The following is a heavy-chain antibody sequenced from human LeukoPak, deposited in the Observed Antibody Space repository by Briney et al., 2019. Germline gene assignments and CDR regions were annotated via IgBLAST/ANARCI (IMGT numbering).Heavy chain of an antibody. D-gene: IGHD6-13*01. CDR2: ISSSGSTI. J-gene: IGHJ6*03. V-gene: IGHV3-11*01. CDR1: GGSFSGHY. CDR3: ARELIAAAGTLFGGYYYYMDV. Sequence: LSLTCAVHGGSFSGHYWSWIRQAPGKGLEWVSYISSSGSTIYYADSVKGRFTISRDNAKNSLYLQMNSLRAEDTAVYYCARELIAAAGTLFGGYYYYMDVWGKGTTVTISS.